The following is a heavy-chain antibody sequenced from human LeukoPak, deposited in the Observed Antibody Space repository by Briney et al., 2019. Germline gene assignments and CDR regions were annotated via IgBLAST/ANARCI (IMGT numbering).Heavy chain of an antibody. J-gene: IGHJ4*02. D-gene: IGHD2-2*01. V-gene: IGHV3-23*01. CDR1: GFTFNSYA. CDR3: ANLRDQLLRVRGGKLGDY. Sequence: QTGGSQRLSCAASGFTFNSYAMSWVRQAPGKGLEWVSAISGSGDRTFYADSVKGRLTISRDNSKNTLYLQLNTVRAEDTALYYCANLRDQLLRVRGGKLGDYWGQGTLVTVSS. CDR2: ISGSGDRT.